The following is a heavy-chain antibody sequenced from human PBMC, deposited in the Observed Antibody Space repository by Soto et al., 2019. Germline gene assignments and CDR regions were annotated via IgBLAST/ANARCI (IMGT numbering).Heavy chain of an antibody. V-gene: IGHV4-34*01. CDR1: GGSFSGYY. Sequence: SETLSLTCAVYGGSFSGYYWSWIRQPPGKGLEWIGEINHSGSTNYNPSIKSRVTISVDTSKNQFSLKLSSVTAAGTALYYCARVRRIATIFGVVTKSAYYYYMDVWGKGTTVTVSS. CDR3: ARVRRIATIFGVVTKSAYYYYMDV. CDR2: INHSGST. D-gene: IGHD3-3*01. J-gene: IGHJ6*03.